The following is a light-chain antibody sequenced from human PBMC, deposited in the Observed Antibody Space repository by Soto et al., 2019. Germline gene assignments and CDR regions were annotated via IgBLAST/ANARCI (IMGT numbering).Light chain of an antibody. CDR1: QSISSY. V-gene: IGKV1-39*01. Sequence: DIQMTQSPSSLSASVGDRVTITCRASQSISSYLNWYQQKPGKAPKLLIYAASSLQSGVPSRFSGSGSETDFTLTISSLQPEDFATYYCQQSYSTPPGFGPGTKVDIK. CDR3: QQSYSTPPG. J-gene: IGKJ3*01. CDR2: AAS.